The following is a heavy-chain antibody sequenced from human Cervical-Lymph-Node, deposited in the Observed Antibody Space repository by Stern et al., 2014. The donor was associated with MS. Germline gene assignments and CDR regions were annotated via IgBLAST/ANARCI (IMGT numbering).Heavy chain of an antibody. D-gene: IGHD6-13*01. J-gene: IGHJ6*02. CDR3: AHSRGSSSWGYDYYYGMDV. V-gene: IGHV2-5*02. Sequence: QVTLKESGPTLVKPTQTLTLTCTFSGFSLSTSGVGVGWIRQPPGKALEWLALIYWDDDKRYSPSLKSRLPITKDTSKNQVVLTMTNMDPVDTATYYCAHSRGSSSWGYDYYYGMDVWGQGTTVTVSS. CDR2: IYWDDDK. CDR1: GFSLSTSGVG.